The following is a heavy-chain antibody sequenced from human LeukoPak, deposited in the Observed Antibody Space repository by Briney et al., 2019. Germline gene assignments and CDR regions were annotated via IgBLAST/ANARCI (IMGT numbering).Heavy chain of an antibody. D-gene: IGHD3-22*01. CDR2: ISYHGGNE. CDR3: ARGEAYYDRNGLPGAALDF. V-gene: IGHV3-30*04. J-gene: IGHJ3*01. CDR1: GFTFSNHA. Sequence: GGSLRLSCTASGFTFSNHAMHWVRQAPGKGLEWLTVISYHGGNEYYADSVTGRFTISRDNSKNTVSLQLNSLRVEDAAVYYCARGEAYYDRNGLPGAALDFWGLGTLVTVSS.